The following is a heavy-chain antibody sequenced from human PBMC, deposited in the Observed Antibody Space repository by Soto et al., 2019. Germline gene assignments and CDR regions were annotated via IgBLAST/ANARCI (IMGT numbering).Heavy chain of an antibody. V-gene: IGHV3-23*01. Sequence: GSLRLSCAASGFTFSSYAMSWVRQAPGKGLEWVSAISGSGGSTYYADSVKGRFTISRDNSKNTLYLQMNSLRAEDTAVYYCAKGADQTYYYDSSGSTDNLFDYWGQGTLVTVSS. CDR1: GFTFSSYA. CDR3: AKGADQTYYYDSSGSTDNLFDY. CDR2: ISGSGGST. D-gene: IGHD3-22*01. J-gene: IGHJ4*02.